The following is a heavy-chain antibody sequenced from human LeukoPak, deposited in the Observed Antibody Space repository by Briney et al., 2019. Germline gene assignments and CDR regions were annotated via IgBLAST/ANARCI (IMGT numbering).Heavy chain of an antibody. J-gene: IGHJ4*02. V-gene: IGHV3-30*02. Sequence: QPGGSLRLSCAASGFTFSSYGMHWVRQAPGKGLEWVAFIRYDGSNKYYADSVKGRFTISRDNSKNTLYLQMNSLRAEDTALYYCARDSQGNGKVTTEFDYWGQGTLVTVSS. CDR2: IRYDGSNK. CDR1: GFTFSSYG. CDR3: ARDSQGNGKVTTEFDY. D-gene: IGHD4-11*01.